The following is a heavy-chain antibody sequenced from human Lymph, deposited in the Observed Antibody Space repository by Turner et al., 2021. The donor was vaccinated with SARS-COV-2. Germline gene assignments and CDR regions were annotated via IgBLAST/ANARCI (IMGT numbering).Heavy chain of an antibody. D-gene: IGHD3-22*01. CDR1: GFTFSSYA. CDR3: AKGVRGAMIVVVIPYFDY. Sequence: EVQLLESGGGLVQPGGSLRLSSAASGFTFSSYAMSWGRQAPGKGLGWVAAISGSGGDTYYADSVKGRFTISRDNSKNTLYLQMNSLRAEDTAVYYCAKGVRGAMIVVVIPYFDYWGQGTLVTVSS. J-gene: IGHJ4*02. V-gene: IGHV3-23*01. CDR2: ISGSGGDT.